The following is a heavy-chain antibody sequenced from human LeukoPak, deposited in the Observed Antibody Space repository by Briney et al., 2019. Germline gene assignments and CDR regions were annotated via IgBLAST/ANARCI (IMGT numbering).Heavy chain of an antibody. CDR1: GGSLSSYY. J-gene: IGHJ4*02. D-gene: IGHD1-26*01. V-gene: IGHV4-59*08. CDR2: IYYSGST. Sequence: SETLSLTCTVSGGSLSSYYWSWIRQPPGKGLEWIGYIYYSGSTNYNPSLKSRVTISVDTSKNQFSLKLSSVTAADTAVYYCARRSVGAIRPFDYWGQGTLVTVSS. CDR3: ARRSVGAIRPFDY.